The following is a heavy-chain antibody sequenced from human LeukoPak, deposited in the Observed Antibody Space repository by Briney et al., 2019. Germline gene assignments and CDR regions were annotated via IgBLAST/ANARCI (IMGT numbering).Heavy chain of an antibody. CDR2: ISYDGSNK. CDR3: ARDSSGWYSASGYFDY. D-gene: IGHD6-19*01. CDR1: GFTFSSYA. J-gene: IGHJ4*02. V-gene: IGHV3-30*01. Sequence: SLRLSCAASGFTFSSYAMHWVRQAPGKGLEWVAVISYDGSNKYYADSVKGRFTISRDNSKNTLYLQMNSLRAEDTAVYYCARDSSGWYSASGYFDYWGQGTLXT.